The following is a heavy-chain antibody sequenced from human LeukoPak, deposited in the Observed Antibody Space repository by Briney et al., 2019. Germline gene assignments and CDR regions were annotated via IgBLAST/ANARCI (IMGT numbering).Heavy chain of an antibody. D-gene: IGHD2-2*01. CDR1: GGSISSYY. V-gene: IGHV4-59*01. CDR2: IYYSGST. Sequence: SETLSLTCTVSGGSISSYYWSWIRQPPGKGLEWIGYIYYSGSTNYNPSLKSRVTISVDTSKNQFSLKLSSVTAADTAVYYCARDTGYCSSTSCYGNDAFDIWGQGTMVTVSS. J-gene: IGHJ3*02. CDR3: ARDTGYCSSTSCYGNDAFDI.